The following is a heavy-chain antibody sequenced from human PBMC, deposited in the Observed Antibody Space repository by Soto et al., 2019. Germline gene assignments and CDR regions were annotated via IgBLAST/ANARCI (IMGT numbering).Heavy chain of an antibody. CDR3: ARLRIATNNYKWFDP. J-gene: IGHJ5*02. Sequence: PSETLSVACSVSGAALNSGNYYWSWILQVPGKGLEWIGHIYVTGAVDYNPSLRDRITISQDTSERQFSLNLRLVTAADTAVYYCARLRIATNNYKWFDPWGQGTLVTVSS. D-gene: IGHD2-21*01. CDR1: GAALNSGNYY. CDR2: IYVTGAV. V-gene: IGHV4-31*03.